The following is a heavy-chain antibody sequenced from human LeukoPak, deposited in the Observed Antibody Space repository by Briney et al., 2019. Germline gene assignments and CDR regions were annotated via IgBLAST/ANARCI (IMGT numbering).Heavy chain of an antibody. J-gene: IGHJ4*02. D-gene: IGHD3-3*01. CDR2: ISSSGSTI. CDR1: GFTFSDYY. Sequence: GGSLRLSCAASGFTFSDYYMSWIRQAPGKGLEWVSYISSSGSTIYYADSVKGRFTISRDNAKNSLYLQMNSLRAEDTAVYCCARGYDFWSGYYTFDYWGQGTLVTVSS. V-gene: IGHV3-11*01. CDR3: ARGYDFWSGYYTFDY.